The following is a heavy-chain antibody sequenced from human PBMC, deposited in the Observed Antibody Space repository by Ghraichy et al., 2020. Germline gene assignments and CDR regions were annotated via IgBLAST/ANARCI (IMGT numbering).Heavy chain of an antibody. Sequence: GGSLRLSCAASGFTFSNYGMHWVRQAPGKGLEWVAVIWDDGSYQYYADSVKGRFTISRDNSKNTLYLQVNSLGAEDTAVYYCARDLGTYPGNAFDVWGQGTMVTVSS. CDR2: IWDDGSYQ. V-gene: IGHV3-33*01. CDR1: GFTFSNYG. D-gene: IGHD7-27*01. J-gene: IGHJ3*01. CDR3: ARDLGTYPGNAFDV.